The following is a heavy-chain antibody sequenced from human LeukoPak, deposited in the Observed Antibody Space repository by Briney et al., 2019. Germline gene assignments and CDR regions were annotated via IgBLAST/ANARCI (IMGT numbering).Heavy chain of an antibody. Sequence: SETLPLTCTVSGDSIRSNHWSWLRQTPGKGLEGIGYVIYSGRTNYNPSLKSRVIISVDKSKNQFSLKVNSVTAADTAVYYCATHRVVASAGWFDPWGQGTLVTVSS. CDR3: ATHRVVASAGWFDP. J-gene: IGHJ5*02. CDR2: VIYSGRT. V-gene: IGHV4-59*08. CDR1: GDSIRSNH. D-gene: IGHD2-2*01.